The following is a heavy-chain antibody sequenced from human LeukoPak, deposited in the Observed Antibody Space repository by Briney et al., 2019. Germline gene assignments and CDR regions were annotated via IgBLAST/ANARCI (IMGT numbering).Heavy chain of an antibody. J-gene: IGHJ4*02. D-gene: IGHD3/OR15-3a*01. CDR1: GFTFSSYG. CDR3: ARDGPGTGFYFDY. Sequence: GGSLRLSCAASGFTFSSYGMHWVRQAPGKGLEWVAFIRYDGSNKYYADSVKGRFTISRDNSKNTLYLQMNSLRAEDTAVYYCARDGPGTGFYFDYWGQGTLVTVSS. V-gene: IGHV3-30*02. CDR2: IRYDGSNK.